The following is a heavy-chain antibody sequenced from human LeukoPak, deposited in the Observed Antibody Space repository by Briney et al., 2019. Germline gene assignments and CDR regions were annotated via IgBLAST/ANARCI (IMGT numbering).Heavy chain of an antibody. V-gene: IGHV3-23*01. CDR3: ARDQPQRRYFDY. Sequence: GGSLRLSCAASGFTFSSYAMSWVRQAPGKGLEWVSAISGSGGSTYYADSVKGRFTISRDNAKNTLYLQMNSLRAEDTAVYYCARDQPQRRYFDYWGQGTLVTVSS. J-gene: IGHJ4*02. CDR2: ISGSGGST. CDR1: GFTFSSYA.